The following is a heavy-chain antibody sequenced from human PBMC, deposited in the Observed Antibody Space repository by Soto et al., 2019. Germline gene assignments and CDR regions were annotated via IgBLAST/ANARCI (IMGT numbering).Heavy chain of an antibody. CDR3: ARDQGLFVHTGMVIDFFGMDV. D-gene: IGHD3-10*02. Sequence: QVHLVQSGAEVRKPGSSVKVSCTSSGGTFTSYAITWVRQAPGQGLQWMGGILPGFDTTFHAQQFQGRLTIPAAEATDSAYMELRSLRSDHTAVYYCARDQGLFVHTGMVIDFFGMDVWGPGTTVTVSS. CDR1: GGTFTSYA. CDR2: ILPGFDTT. V-gene: IGHV1-69*01. J-gene: IGHJ6*02.